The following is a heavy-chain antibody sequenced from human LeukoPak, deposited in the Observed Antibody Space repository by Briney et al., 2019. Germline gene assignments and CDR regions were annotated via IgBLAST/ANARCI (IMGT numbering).Heavy chain of an antibody. J-gene: IGHJ5*02. D-gene: IGHD3-22*01. Sequence: APVKVSCKASGYTFTSYDINWVRQAPGQGLEWMGWIIPNSGGTNYAQKFQGRVTMARDTSISTAYMELSRLRSDDTAVYYCARGSTYYDSSGYYKTWGQGTLVTVST. V-gene: IGHV1-2*02. CDR2: IIPNSGGT. CDR1: GYTFTSYD. CDR3: ARGSTYYDSSGYYKT.